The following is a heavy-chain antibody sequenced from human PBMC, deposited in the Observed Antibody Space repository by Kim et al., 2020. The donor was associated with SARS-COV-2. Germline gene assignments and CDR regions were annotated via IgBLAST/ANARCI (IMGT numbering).Heavy chain of an antibody. D-gene: IGHD6-19*01. CDR1: GDSVSSNSAA. V-gene: IGHV6-1*01. J-gene: IGHJ5*02. Sequence: SQTLSLTCAISGDSVSSNSAAWNWIRQSPSRGLEWLGRTYYRSKWYNDYAVSVKSRITINTDTSKNQFSLQLNSVTPEDTAVYYCARDTHSSGWYVGYWFDPXGQGTLVTVSS. CDR3: ARDTHSSGWYVGYWFDP. CDR2: TYYRSKWYN.